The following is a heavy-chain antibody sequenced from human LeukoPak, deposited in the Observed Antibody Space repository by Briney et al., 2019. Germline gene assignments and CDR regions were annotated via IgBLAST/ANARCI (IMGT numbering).Heavy chain of an antibody. V-gene: IGHV4-34*01. CDR2: INHSGST. J-gene: IGHJ6*03. Sequence: SETLSLTCAVYGGSFSGYYWSWIRQPPGKGLEWIGEINHSGSTNYNPSLKSRVTISVDTSKNTFSLKLSSVTAADTAVYYCARGRPPYYDFWSGYLSYHYYMDVWGKGTTVTVSS. CDR1: GGSFSGYY. CDR3: ARGRPPYYDFWSGYLSYHYYMDV. D-gene: IGHD3-3*01.